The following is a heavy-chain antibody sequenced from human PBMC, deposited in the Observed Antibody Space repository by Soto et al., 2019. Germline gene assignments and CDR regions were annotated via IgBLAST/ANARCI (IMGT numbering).Heavy chain of an antibody. CDR2: ISYHGRDT. CDR1: GFTFSTSA. Sequence: GGSLRLSCAASGFTFSTSAMHWVRQAPGKGLEWVAVISYHGRDTYYADSVKGRFTISRDTSKNTLYLEMSSLRVEDTALYYCAKDSTGLDYWGQGTLVTVSS. V-gene: IGHV3-30*18. J-gene: IGHJ4*02. CDR3: AKDSTGLDY. D-gene: IGHD1-1*01.